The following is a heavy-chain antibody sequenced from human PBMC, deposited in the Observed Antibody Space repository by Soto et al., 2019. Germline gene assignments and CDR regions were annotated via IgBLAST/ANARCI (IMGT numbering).Heavy chain of an antibody. Sequence: GGSLRLSCAASGFTFRSYAMSWARQAPGKGLEWVSGISDRGDNRYYADTVKGRFTISRDNSKNTLYLQMNSLRAEDTAVYYCAKVEQGYNYGLFDYWGPGTLVTVSS. V-gene: IGHV3-23*01. J-gene: IGHJ4*02. CDR1: GFTFRSYA. D-gene: IGHD5-18*01. CDR3: AKVEQGYNYGLFDY. CDR2: ISDRGDNR.